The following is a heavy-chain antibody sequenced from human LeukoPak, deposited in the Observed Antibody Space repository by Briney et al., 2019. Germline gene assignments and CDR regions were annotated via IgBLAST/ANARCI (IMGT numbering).Heavy chain of an antibody. J-gene: IGHJ6*02. V-gene: IGHV3-21*01. CDR3: ARDEVGVGMDV. D-gene: IGHD3-10*01. Sequence: PGGSLRLSCAASGFTFSSYSMNWVRQAPGKGLEWVSSISSSSSYIYYADSVKGRFTISRDNAKNSLYLQTNSLRAEDTAVYYCARDEVGVGMDVWGQGTTVTVSS. CDR2: ISSSSSYI. CDR1: GFTFSSYS.